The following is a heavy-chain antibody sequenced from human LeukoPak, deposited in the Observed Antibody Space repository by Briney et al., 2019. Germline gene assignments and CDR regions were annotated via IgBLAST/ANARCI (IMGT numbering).Heavy chain of an antibody. D-gene: IGHD3-22*01. CDR1: GGTFSSYA. J-gene: IGHJ5*02. CDR2: IIPIFGTA. CDR3: ASGHYYDSSGYTMPPGNWFDP. V-gene: IGHV1-69*13. Sequence: SVKVSCKASGGTFSSYAISWVRQAPGQGLEWMGGIIPIFGTANYAQKFQGRVTITADESTSTAYMELSSLRSEDTAVYYCASGHYYDSSGYTMPPGNWFDPWGQGTLVTVSS.